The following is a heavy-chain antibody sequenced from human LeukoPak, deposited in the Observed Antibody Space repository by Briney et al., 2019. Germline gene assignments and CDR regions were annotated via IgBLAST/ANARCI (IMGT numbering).Heavy chain of an antibody. CDR1: GFTFSSYA. D-gene: IGHD4-17*01. V-gene: IGHV3-23*01. Sequence: GGSLRLSCAASGFTFSSYAMSWVRQAPGKGLEWVSAISGSGGSTYYADSVKGRFTISRDNSKNTLYLQVNSLRAEDTAVYYCAKDRGGDYVNEYWYFDLWGRGTLVTVSS. J-gene: IGHJ2*01. CDR2: ISGSGGST. CDR3: AKDRGGDYVNEYWYFDL.